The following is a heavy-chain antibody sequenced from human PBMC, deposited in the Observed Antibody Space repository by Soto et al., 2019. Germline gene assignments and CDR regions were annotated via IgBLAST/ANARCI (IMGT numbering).Heavy chain of an antibody. CDR3: VRQAFSYSYSHPYFFDF. CDR1: GFTFSSYE. D-gene: IGHD5-18*01. CDR2: ITSSGRTM. V-gene: IGHV3-48*03. Sequence: LRLSCAASGFTFSSYEMNWVRQAPGKGLEWVSFITSSGRTMSYADSVKGRFTISRDNADNSLYLQMNSLRAEDTAVYYCVRQAFSYSYSHPYFFDFWGQGALVTVSS. J-gene: IGHJ4*02.